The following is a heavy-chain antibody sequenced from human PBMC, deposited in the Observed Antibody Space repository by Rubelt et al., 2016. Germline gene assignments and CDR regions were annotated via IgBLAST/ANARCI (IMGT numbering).Heavy chain of an antibody. D-gene: IGHD6-19*01. CDR2: FDPEDGET. Sequence: QVQLVQSGAEVKKPGASVKVSCKASGYTLTELSMHWVRQAPGKGLEWMGGFDPEDGETIYAQKFQGRVTMTEDTSTYTAYMELISLRSEDTAVYYWARDLYKGPRWLVAYWGQGTLVTVSS. V-gene: IGHV1-24*01. CDR3: ARDLYKGPRWLVAY. CDR1: GYTLTELS. J-gene: IGHJ4*02.